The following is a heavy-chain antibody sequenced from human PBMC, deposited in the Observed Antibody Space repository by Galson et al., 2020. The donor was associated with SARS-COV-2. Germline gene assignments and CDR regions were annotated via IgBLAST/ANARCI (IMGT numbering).Heavy chain of an antibody. V-gene: IGHV3-30*18. J-gene: IGHJ6*02. Sequence: GESLKISCEASGLLFSSYGMHWVRQAPGKGLEWVAIISHDGDNKEYVDAVKGRFTISRDNSKNTLYLQMNSLKPEDTAMYYCAKDRGGFLGIMEIWGQGTTVTVSS. D-gene: IGHD3-3*01. CDR2: ISHDGDNK. CDR3: AKDRGGFLGIMEI. CDR1: GLLFSSYG.